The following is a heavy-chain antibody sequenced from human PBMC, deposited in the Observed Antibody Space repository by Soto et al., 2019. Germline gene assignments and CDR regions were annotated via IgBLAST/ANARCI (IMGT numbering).Heavy chain of an antibody. D-gene: IGHD3-22*01. CDR2: SRGSGGST. CDR1: GFTFSSYA. Sequence: GGSLCLSCAASGFTFSSYAMSWVRQAQGKGLEWASASRGSGGSTSYADAVKGRLTITRDDSKNTLYVQIHSLRAEATAVYYCAKPIPQYYYDSSGYYYSFGNWGAFDIWGQGTMVTVSS. J-gene: IGHJ3*02. CDR3: AKPIPQYYYDSSGYYYSFGNWGAFDI. V-gene: IGHV3-23*01.